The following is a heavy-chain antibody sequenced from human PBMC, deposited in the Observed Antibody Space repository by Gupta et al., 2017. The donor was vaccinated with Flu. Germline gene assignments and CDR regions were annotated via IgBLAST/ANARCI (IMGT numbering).Heavy chain of an antibody. Sequence: QVQLQESGPGLVKPSETLSLTCTVSGGSISSYYWSWLRQPAGKGLEWIGRIYTSGSTNYNPSLKSRVTMSVDTSKNQFSLKLSSVTAADTAVYYCARDGSPTYQYYYYYGMDVWGQGTTVTVSS. CDR2: IYTSGST. CDR1: GGSISSYY. CDR3: ARDGSPTYQYYYYYGMDV. D-gene: IGHD2-2*01. J-gene: IGHJ6*01. V-gene: IGHV4-4*07.